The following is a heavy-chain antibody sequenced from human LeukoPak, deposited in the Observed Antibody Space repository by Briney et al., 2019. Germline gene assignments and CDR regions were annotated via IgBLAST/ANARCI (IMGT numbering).Heavy chain of an antibody. CDR2: IYYSGST. Sequence: SETLSLTCTVSGGSISSSSYDWGWIRQPPGKGLEWIGSIYYSGSTYYNPSLKSRVTISVDTSKNQFSLKLSSVTAADTAVYYYAKSIAARRGDWFDPWGRRTLVTVSS. V-gene: IGHV4-39*01. CDR1: GGSISSSSYD. CDR3: AKSIAARRGDWFDP. D-gene: IGHD6-6*01. J-gene: IGHJ5*02.